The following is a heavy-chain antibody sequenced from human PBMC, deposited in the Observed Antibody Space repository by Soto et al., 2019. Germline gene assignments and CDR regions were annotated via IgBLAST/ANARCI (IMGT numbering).Heavy chain of an antibody. CDR3: ASRGTTVNRRFDF. Sequence: QVQVVQSGAEVKKPGSSVRVSCKASGGTSSSYAITWMRQAPGQGLEWMGGVIPILDTTDYAQKYQGRVTFTAYESTSTVYMEMSSLTSEDTAVYYCASRGTTVNRRFDFWGQGTLVTVSS. D-gene: IGHD4-4*01. CDR1: GGTSSSYA. V-gene: IGHV1-69*01. J-gene: IGHJ4*02. CDR2: VIPILDTT.